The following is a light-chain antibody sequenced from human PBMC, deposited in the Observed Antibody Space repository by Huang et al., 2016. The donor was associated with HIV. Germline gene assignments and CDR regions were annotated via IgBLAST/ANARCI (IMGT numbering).Light chain of an antibody. CDR1: RSVNNY. CDR3: QQRFSWPLT. V-gene: IGKV3-11*01. Sequence: EIVLTQSPATLSLSPGERATLSCRASRSVNNYVAWYQQKSGQAPRLLFYDASNRVTGIPARFIGSGSGTDFTLTISSLEPGDFAVYYCQQRFSWPLTFGGGTKVEIK. CDR2: DAS. J-gene: IGKJ4*01.